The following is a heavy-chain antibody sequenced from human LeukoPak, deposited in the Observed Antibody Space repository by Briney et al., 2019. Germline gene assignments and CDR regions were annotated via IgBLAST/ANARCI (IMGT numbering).Heavy chain of an antibody. J-gene: IGHJ4*02. Sequence: PGGSLRLSCAASGFTFSSYSMHWVRQAPGKELEYVSAISSNGGSTYYANSVKGRFTISRDNSKNTLYLQMNSLRAEDTAVYYCARDREIGLWFGEFDYWGQGTLVTVSS. D-gene: IGHD3-10*01. V-gene: IGHV3-64*01. CDR1: GFTFSSYS. CDR3: ARDREIGLWFGEFDY. CDR2: ISSNGGST.